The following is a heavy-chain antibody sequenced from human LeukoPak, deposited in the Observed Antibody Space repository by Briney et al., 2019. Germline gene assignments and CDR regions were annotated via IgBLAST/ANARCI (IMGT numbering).Heavy chain of an antibody. D-gene: IGHD6-13*01. Sequence: GGSLRLSCAASGFTFSSYWMSWVRQAPGKGLEWVANIKQDGSKTYYVDSVKGRFTISRDNAKNSLYLQMNSLRAEDTAVYYCARISIAAAGDFDYWSQGTLVTVSS. J-gene: IGHJ4*02. CDR2: IKQDGSKT. CDR3: ARISIAAAGDFDY. V-gene: IGHV3-7*05. CDR1: GFTFSSYW.